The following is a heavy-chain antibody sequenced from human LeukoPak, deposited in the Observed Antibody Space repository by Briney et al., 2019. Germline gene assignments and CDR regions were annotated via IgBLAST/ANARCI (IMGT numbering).Heavy chain of an antibody. V-gene: IGHV1-69*13. D-gene: IGHD1-14*01. CDR1: GGTFSSYA. J-gene: IGHJ6*02. Sequence: GASVKVSCTASGGTFSSYAISWVRQAPGQGLEWMGGIIPIFGTANYAQKFQGRVTITADESTSTAYMELSSLRSEDTAVYYCARGGFLNRFKAGYYYYGMDVWGQGTTVTVSS. CDR2: IIPIFGTA. CDR3: ARGGFLNRFKAGYYYYGMDV.